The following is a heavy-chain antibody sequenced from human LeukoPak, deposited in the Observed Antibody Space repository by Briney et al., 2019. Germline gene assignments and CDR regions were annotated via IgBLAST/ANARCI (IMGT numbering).Heavy chain of an antibody. CDR1: GFTFSSYA. V-gene: IGHV3-30*04. D-gene: IGHD1-14*01. J-gene: IGHJ5*02. CDR2: ISYDGSNK. CDR3: ARDGRGFDP. Sequence: PGRSLRLSCAASGFTFSSYAMHWVRQAPGKGLEWVAVISYDGSNKYYADSVKGRFTISRDNSKNTLYLQMNSLRAEDTAVYYCARDGRGFDPWGQGTLVTVSS.